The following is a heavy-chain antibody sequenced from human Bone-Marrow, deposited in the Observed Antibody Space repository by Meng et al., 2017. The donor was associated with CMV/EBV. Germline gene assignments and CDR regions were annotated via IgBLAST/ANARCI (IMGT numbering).Heavy chain of an antibody. J-gene: IGHJ4*02. CDR1: GYTFTGYY. Sequence: QVQLVQPGAEVKNPGAAVRVSCKASGYTFTGYYLHWVRQAPGQGLEWMGWINPNSGDTNYAQNFQGRVTMTRDTSLATAYMELSSLRSDDTAVYYCARGRSTGFDYWGQGALVTVSS. D-gene: IGHD4-11*01. V-gene: IGHV1-2*02. CDR3: ARGRSTGFDY. CDR2: INPNSGDT.